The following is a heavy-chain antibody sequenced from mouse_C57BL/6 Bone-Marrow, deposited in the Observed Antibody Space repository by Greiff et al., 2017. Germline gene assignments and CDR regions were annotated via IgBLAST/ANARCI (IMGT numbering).Heavy chain of an antibody. CDR1: GFTFSDYG. Sequence: EVKLMESGGGLVKPGGSLKLSCAASGFTFSDYGMHWVRQAPEKGLEWVAYISNGNSAIFYADTVKGRFTFSIDNAYNTQFLQMTSLRSEDTAVYYCARPGTTVVATDAMDYWGQGTSVTVSS. CDR3: ARPGTTVVATDAMDY. CDR2: ISNGNSAI. J-gene: IGHJ4*01. D-gene: IGHD1-1*01. V-gene: IGHV5-17*01.